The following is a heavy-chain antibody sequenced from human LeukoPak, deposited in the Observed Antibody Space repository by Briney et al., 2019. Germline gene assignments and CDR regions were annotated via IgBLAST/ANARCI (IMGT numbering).Heavy chain of an antibody. CDR1: GFTFSSYS. CDR3: ATRRRSAAPIQYFQH. CDR2: ISTTSNTI. Sequence: TGGSLRLSCAASGFTFSSYSMNWVRQAPGKGLEWVSYISTTSNTIYYADSVKGRFTISRDNAKNSLYLQMNSLRADDTAVYYCATRRRSAAPIQYFQHWGQGTLVTVSS. J-gene: IGHJ1*01. V-gene: IGHV3-48*04. D-gene: IGHD2-2*01.